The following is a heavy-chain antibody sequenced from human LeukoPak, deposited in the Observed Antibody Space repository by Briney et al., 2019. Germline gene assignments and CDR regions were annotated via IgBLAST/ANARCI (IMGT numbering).Heavy chain of an antibody. V-gene: IGHV3-66*01. J-gene: IGHJ4*02. CDR1: GFTVSTNY. D-gene: IGHD6-19*01. Sequence: GGSLRLSCAASGFTVSTNYTNWVRQAPGKGLEWVSVIYSGGSTYYADSVKGRFTISRDNSKNTLYLQMNSLRAEDTAVYYCASTSGWYEPIDYWGQGTLVTVSS. CDR3: ASTSGWYEPIDY. CDR2: IYSGGST.